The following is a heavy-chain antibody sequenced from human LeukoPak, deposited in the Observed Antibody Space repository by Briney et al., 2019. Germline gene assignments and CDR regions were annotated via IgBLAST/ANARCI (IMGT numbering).Heavy chain of an antibody. CDR2: TSSSDAGT. J-gene: IGHJ3*01. V-gene: IGHV3-23*01. D-gene: IGHD1-26*01. CDR1: GFTLSTYA. Sequence: PGGSLRLSCAASGFTLSTYAMSWVRQTPGKGLEWVAATSSSDAGTYHADSVRGRFTISRDNSKNTLCLQMNSLRAEDTAVYYCARVIGWDEPFDLWGHGTLVTVSS. CDR3: ARVIGWDEPFDL.